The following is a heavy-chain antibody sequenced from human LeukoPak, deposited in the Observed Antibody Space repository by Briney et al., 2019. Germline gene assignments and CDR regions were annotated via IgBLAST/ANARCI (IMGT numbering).Heavy chain of an antibody. CDR2: ISSSSSTI. V-gene: IGHV3-48*04. CDR1: GFTFSSYS. J-gene: IGHJ6*04. D-gene: IGHD3-9*01. CDR3: AREYYGVIFSHYLDV. Sequence: GGSLRLSCAASGFTFSSYSMNWVRRAPGKGLEWVSYISSSSSTIYYAGSVKGRFTISRDNAKNSLYLQMNSLRAEDTAVYYCAREYYGVIFSHYLDVWGKGTTVTVSS.